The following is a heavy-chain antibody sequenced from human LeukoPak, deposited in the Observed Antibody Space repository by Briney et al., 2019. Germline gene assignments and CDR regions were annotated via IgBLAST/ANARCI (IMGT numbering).Heavy chain of an antibody. J-gene: IGHJ4*02. CDR1: GFTFSSYA. CDR2: ISGSGGST. V-gene: IGHV3-23*01. D-gene: IGHD3-22*01. Sequence: GGSLSLSGAAPGFTFSSYAMSWVGQAPGKGLDWVSAISGSGGSTYYADSVKGRFTISRDNSKNTLYLQMNSLRAEDTAVYYCAKEGWLLRRDPFDYWGQGTLVTVSS. CDR3: AKEGWLLRRDPFDY.